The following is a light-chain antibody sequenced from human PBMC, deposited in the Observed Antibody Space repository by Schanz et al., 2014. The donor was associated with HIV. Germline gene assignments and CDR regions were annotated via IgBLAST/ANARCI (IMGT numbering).Light chain of an antibody. Sequence: QSVLTQPPSVSGAPGQRVTISCNGSSSNIGAGYDVNWYQPVPGTAPKLLIYDSNNRPSGVPDRFSGSKSGTSASLAITGLQADDEADYYCQSYDTSLSVWVFGGGTKLTVL. CDR2: DSN. CDR3: QSYDTSLSVWV. CDR1: SSNIGAGYD. J-gene: IGLJ3*02. V-gene: IGLV1-40*01.